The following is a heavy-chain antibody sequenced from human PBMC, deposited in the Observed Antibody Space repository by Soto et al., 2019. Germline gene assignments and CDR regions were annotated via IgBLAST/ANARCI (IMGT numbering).Heavy chain of an antibody. CDR1: GYTFTNYY. D-gene: IGHD4-17*01. CDR2: INPNSGGT. V-gene: IGHV1-2*02. J-gene: IGHJ4*02. CDR3: ARAVSTLLYYFDC. Sequence: EASVKVSCKAYGYTFTNYYMHWVRQAPGQGLEWMGWINPNSGGTNYAQKFQGRVTMTRDTSISTAYMEVSRLRSDDTAVYYCARAVSTLLYYFDCWGQGTLVTVSS.